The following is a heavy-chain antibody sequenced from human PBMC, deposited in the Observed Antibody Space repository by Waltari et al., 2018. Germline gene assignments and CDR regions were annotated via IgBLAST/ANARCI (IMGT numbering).Heavy chain of an antibody. CDR3: ARDRGLRRLSTFEI. V-gene: IGHV4-34*01. CDR1: GGSFSGYY. CDR2: INHSGST. D-gene: IGHD3-16*02. Sequence: QVQLQQWGAGLLKPSETLSLTCAVYGGSFSGYYWSWIRQPPGKGLEWIGDINHSGSTNDNPSLKSRITISVDTSKSQFSLKLSSVTAADTAVYYCARDRGLRRLSTFEIWGQGTMVTVSS. J-gene: IGHJ3*02.